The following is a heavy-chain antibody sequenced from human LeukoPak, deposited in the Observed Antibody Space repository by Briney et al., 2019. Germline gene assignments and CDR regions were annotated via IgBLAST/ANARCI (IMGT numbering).Heavy chain of an antibody. D-gene: IGHD4-11*01. CDR3: SRNRGVRKRYDNSNYYYYYGMDV. CDR2: IRSKAYGGTI. J-gene: IGHJ6*02. V-gene: IGHV3-49*04. Sequence: GGSLRLSCTASGFTFGDYALTWVRQAPGKGLEWVGFIRSKAYGGTIEYAASVEGRLTISRDGSKSIAYLEMNSLLTEDAAVYYCSRNRGVRKRYDNSNYYYYYGMDVWGQGTTVTVSS. CDR1: GFTFGDYA.